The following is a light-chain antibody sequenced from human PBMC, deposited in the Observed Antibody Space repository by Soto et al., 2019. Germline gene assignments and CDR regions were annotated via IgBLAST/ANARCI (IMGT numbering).Light chain of an antibody. Sequence: IPMTKSASPLPAYVGHRATITCRASQNINNYLNWYQQKKGKAPKIMIYAASTLQRGVPSRFSGSGSGTDVNLTISSLQTEDFATYYCQQSYSSPRTFGQGTKVDIK. CDR3: QQSYSSPRT. V-gene: IGKV1-39*01. CDR1: QNINNY. J-gene: IGKJ1*01. CDR2: AAS.